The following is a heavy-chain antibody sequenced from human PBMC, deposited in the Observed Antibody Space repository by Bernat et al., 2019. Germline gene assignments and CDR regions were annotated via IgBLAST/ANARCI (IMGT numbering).Heavy chain of an antibody. J-gene: IGHJ4*02. V-gene: IGHV3-30-3*01. CDR3: IVVASNFDY. CDR1: GFTFSSYA. CDR2: ISYDGSNK. Sequence: VQLVESGGGVVQPGRSLRLSCAASGFTFSSYAMHWVRQAPGKGLEWVTVISYDGSNKYYADSVKGRFTISRDNSKNTLYLQMNSLRAEDTAVYYAIVVASNFDYWGQGTLVTVSS. D-gene: IGHD3-22*01.